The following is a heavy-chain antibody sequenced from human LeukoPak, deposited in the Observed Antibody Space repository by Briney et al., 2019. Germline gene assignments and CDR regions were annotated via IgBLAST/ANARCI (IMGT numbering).Heavy chain of an antibody. Sequence: GESLKISCKGSGYSFTSYWIGWVRQAPGQGLEWMGWINPNSGGTNYAQKFQGRVTMTRETSISTAFMELRRLTSDDTAVYFCAITTMTTAFAYWGQGTRVTVSS. D-gene: IGHD4-17*01. CDR1: GYSFTSYW. CDR3: AITTMTTAFAY. CDR2: INPNSGGT. J-gene: IGHJ4*02. V-gene: IGHV1-2*02.